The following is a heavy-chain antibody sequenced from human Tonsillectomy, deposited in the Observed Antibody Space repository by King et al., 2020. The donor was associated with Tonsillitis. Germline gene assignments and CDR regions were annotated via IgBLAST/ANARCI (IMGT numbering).Heavy chain of an antibody. Sequence: VQLVESGAEVKKPGASVKVSCKASGYTFTSYGISWVRQAPGQGLEWMGWISAYNGNTNYAQKLQGRVTMTTDTSTSTAYMEMRSLRSADTAVYYCERNGGYFDWYPYYFDYWGQGTLVTVSS. CDR3: ERNGGYFDWYPYYFDY. D-gene: IGHD3-9*01. V-gene: IGHV1-18*01. J-gene: IGHJ4*02. CDR2: ISAYNGNT. CDR1: GYTFTSYG.